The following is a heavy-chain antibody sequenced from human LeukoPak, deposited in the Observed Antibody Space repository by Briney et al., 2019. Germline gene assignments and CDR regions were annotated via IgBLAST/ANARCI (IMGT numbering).Heavy chain of an antibody. CDR1: GFTFSSYS. J-gene: IGHJ4*02. Sequence: KPGGSLRLSCAASGFTFSSYSMNWVRQAPGKGLEWASSISSSSSYIYYADSVKGRFTISRDNAKNSLYLQMNSLRAEDTAVYYCARDQSYGSGSHPSDYWGQGTLVTVSS. CDR2: ISSSSSYI. V-gene: IGHV3-21*01. CDR3: ARDQSYGSGSHPSDY. D-gene: IGHD3-10*01.